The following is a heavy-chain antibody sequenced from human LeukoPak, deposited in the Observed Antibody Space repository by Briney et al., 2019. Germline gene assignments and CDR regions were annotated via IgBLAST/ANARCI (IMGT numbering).Heavy chain of an antibody. CDR2: IRYDGSNK. J-gene: IGHJ4*02. CDR3: AKGRRDGYNFDFDY. CDR1: GFIFSSYG. D-gene: IGHD5-24*01. Sequence: GGSLRLSCAASGFIFSSYGMHWVRQAPGKGLEWVAFIRYDGSNKYYADSVKGRFTISRDNSKNTLYLQMNSLRAEDTAVYYCAKGRRDGYNFDFDYWGQGTLVTVSS. V-gene: IGHV3-30*02.